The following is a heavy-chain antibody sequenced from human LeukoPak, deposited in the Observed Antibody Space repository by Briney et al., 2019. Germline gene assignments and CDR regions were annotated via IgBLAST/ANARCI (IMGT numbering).Heavy chain of an antibody. J-gene: IGHJ4*02. CDR3: ARAKDSSSLPIH. CDR1: GYTFTGYY. V-gene: IGHV1-2*02. CDR2: INPNSGGT. Sequence: ASAKVSCKASGYTFTGYYMHWVRQAPGQGLEWMGWINPNSGGTNYAQKFQGRVTMTRDTSISTAYMELSRLRSDDTAVYYCARAKDSSSLPIHWGQGTLVTVSS. D-gene: IGHD6-13*01.